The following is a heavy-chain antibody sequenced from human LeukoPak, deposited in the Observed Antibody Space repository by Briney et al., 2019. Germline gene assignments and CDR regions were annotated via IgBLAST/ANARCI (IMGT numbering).Heavy chain of an antibody. V-gene: IGHV1-8*01. CDR2: MNPNSGNT. D-gene: IGHD6-13*01. CDR1: GYTFTSYD. CDR3: AKDRFTTGIAAAGATPNWFDP. J-gene: IGHJ5*02. Sequence: ASVKVSCKASGYTFTSYDINWVRQATGQGLEWMGWMNPNSGNTGYAQKFQGRVTMTRNTSISTAYMELSSLRSEDTAVYYCAKDRFTTGIAAAGATPNWFDPWGQGTLVTVSS.